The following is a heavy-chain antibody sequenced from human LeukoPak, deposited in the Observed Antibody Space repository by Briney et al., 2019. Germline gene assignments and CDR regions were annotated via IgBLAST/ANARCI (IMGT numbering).Heavy chain of an antibody. J-gene: IGHJ4*02. Sequence: KPGGSLRLSCAASEITLSDTWMSWVRQAPGKGLEWVGRIKDKSDGGTTDYAAPVKGRFTISRDDSKNTLFLQMNSLKTEDTAVYYCAREGTSVGISGSYLTGFDYWGQGTLVTVSS. CDR2: IKDKSDGGTT. CDR1: EITLSDTW. D-gene: IGHD1-26*01. V-gene: IGHV3-15*01. CDR3: AREGTSVGISGSYLTGFDY.